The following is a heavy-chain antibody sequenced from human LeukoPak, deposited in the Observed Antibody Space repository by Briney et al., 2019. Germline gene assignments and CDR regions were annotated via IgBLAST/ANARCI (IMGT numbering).Heavy chain of an antibody. Sequence: GGSLRLSCAASGFTVSSKYMTWVRQAPGKGLEWVSIIYLGGNTYYPDSVKGRFTISTDNSKNTLHLQMNSLRAEDTAVYYCARGARSCSSTRCYAYYFDYWGQGTLVTVSS. CDR3: ARGARSCSSTRCYAYYFDY. CDR2: IYLGGNT. CDR1: GFTVSSKY. D-gene: IGHD2-2*01. J-gene: IGHJ4*02. V-gene: IGHV3-53*01.